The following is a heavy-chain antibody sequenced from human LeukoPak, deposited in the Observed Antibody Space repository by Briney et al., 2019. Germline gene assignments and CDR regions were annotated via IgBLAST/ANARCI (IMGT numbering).Heavy chain of an antibody. CDR2: ISYDGSNK. CDR1: GFTFSSYA. CDR3: ARDKAGGYSYDYYFDY. J-gene: IGHJ4*02. Sequence: AGRSLRLSCAASGFTFSSYAMSWVRQAPGKGLEWVAVISYDGSNKYYADSVKGRFTIPRDNSKNTLYLQMNSLRAEDTAVYYCARDKAGGYSYDYYFDYWGQGTLVTVSS. D-gene: IGHD5-18*01. V-gene: IGHV3-30-3*01.